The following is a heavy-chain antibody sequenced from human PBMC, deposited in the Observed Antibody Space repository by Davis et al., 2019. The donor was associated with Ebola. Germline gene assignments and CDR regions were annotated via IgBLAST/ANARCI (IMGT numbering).Heavy chain of an antibody. Sequence: PGGSLRLSCAASGFTFDDYTIHWVRQAPGKGLEWVSLISWDGESTWYADSVKGRFTISRDNSKNFLYLQMNNLRTEDTALYYCTRGERYYDGSGPFVGEGAYYMDVWGKGTTVTVSS. CDR1: GFTFDDYT. J-gene: IGHJ6*03. CDR2: ISWDGEST. D-gene: IGHD3-22*01. V-gene: IGHV3-43*01. CDR3: TRGERYYDGSGPFVGEGAYYMDV.